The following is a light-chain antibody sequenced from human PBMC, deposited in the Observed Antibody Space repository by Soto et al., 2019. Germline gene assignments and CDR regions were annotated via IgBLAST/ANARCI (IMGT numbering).Light chain of an antibody. J-gene: IGKJ1*01. CDR3: QQYYSTPPT. V-gene: IGKV4-1*01. Sequence: DIVMTQSPDSLAVSLGERATINCKSSQSVLYSSNNKNYLAWYQQKPGQPPKLLIYWASTRESGVPDRFSGSGSGTDFTLPISSLQAEDVAVYYCQQYYSTPPTFGQGTKVDSK. CDR2: WAS. CDR1: QSVLYSSNNKNY.